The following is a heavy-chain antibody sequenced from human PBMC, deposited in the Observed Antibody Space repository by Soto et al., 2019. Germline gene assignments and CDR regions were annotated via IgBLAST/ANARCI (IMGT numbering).Heavy chain of an antibody. CDR3: AKDSWASGWYDFDY. Sequence: EVQLLESGGGLVQPGGSLRLSCAASGFTFSSFAMNWVRQAPGRGLEWVSFISGSGGTTYYADSVKGRFTISRDNSKNTLYLHLNSLRAEDTAVYYCAKDSWASGWYDFDYWGQEYWSPSPQ. J-gene: IGHJ4*01. CDR1: GFTFSSFA. CDR2: ISGSGGTT. V-gene: IGHV3-23*01. D-gene: IGHD6-19*01.